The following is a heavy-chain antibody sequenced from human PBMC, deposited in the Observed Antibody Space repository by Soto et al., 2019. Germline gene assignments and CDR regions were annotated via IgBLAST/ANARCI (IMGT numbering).Heavy chain of an antibody. CDR3: ARVPPSYYDSSGYYKYFDY. D-gene: IGHD3-22*01. CDR2: ISAYNGNT. V-gene: IGHV1-18*01. J-gene: IGHJ4*02. Sequence: QVQLVQSGAEVKKPGASVKVSCKASGYTFTSYGISWVRQAPGQGLEWMGWISAYNGNTNYAQKLQGRVTMTTDTPTSTAYMERKSLRSDDTAVYYCARVPPSYYDSSGYYKYFDYWGQGALVTVSS. CDR1: GYTFTSYG.